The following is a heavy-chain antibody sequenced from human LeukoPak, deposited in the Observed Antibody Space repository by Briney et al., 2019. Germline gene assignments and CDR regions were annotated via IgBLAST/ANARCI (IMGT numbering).Heavy chain of an antibody. Sequence: GGSLRLSCAASGFTFSNYAMRWVRQAPGKGLEWVSSITSSSSYFYYADSLKGRFTISRDNAKNSVYLQMNSLRAEDTAVYYCARVRGIYSYGHPYYFDYWGQGTLVTVSS. D-gene: IGHD5-18*01. J-gene: IGHJ4*02. CDR1: GFTFSNYA. CDR2: ITSSSSYF. V-gene: IGHV3-21*01. CDR3: ARVRGIYSYGHPYYFDY.